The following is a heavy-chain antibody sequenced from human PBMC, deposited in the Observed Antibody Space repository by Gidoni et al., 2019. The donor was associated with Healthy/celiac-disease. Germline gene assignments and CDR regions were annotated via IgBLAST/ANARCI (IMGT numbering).Heavy chain of an antibody. CDR3: ARLGPRYYDILTGYYSYYGMDV. CDR2: IYYSGST. J-gene: IGHJ6*02. CDR1: GGSISSSSYY. V-gene: IGHV4-39*01. D-gene: IGHD3-9*01. Sequence: QLQLQESGPGLVKPSETLSLTCTVSGGSISSSSYYWGWIRQPPGKGLEWIGSIYYSGSTYYNPSLKSRVTISVDTSKNQFSLKLSSVTAADTAVYYCARLGPRYYDILTGYYSYYGMDVWGQGTTVTVSS.